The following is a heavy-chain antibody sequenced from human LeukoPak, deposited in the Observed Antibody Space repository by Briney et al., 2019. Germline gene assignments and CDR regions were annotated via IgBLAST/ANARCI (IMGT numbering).Heavy chain of an antibody. Sequence: GGSLRLSSAASAFTFSTYWMNWYRQAPGQGLEGVGNINQDASEINYVDSVRGRFTISRDNAKSSLHLQMNSLRAEDTAVYYCATDRDNSDWQKRFDSWGQGTLVTVSS. CDR2: INQDASEI. CDR1: AFTFSTYW. J-gene: IGHJ4*02. D-gene: IGHD2-21*02. CDR3: ATDRDNSDWQKRFDS. V-gene: IGHV3-7*01.